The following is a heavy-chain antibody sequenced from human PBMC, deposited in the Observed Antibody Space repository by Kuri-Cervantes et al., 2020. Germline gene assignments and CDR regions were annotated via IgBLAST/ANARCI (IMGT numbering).Heavy chain of an antibody. CDR3: ARHHLVVVPAAIPCYYGMDV. CDR1: GGSFSGYY. J-gene: IGHJ6*02. V-gene: IGHV4-34*01. D-gene: IGHD2-2*02. CDR2: INHSGST. Sequence: GSLRLSCAVYGGSFSGYYWSWIRQPPGKGLEWIGEINHSGSTNYNPSLKSRVTISVDTSKNQFSLKLSSVTAADTAVYYCARHHLVVVPAAIPCYYGMDVWGQGTTVTVSS.